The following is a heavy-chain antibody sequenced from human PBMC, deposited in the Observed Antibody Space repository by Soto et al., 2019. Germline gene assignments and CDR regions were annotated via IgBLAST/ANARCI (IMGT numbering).Heavy chain of an antibody. CDR1: NSSIYSRYY. Sequence: SETLSLTFTVTNSSIYSRYYWSWITRRPGKRLEGIASISHSMTTQHNPSVKSLAPISVDTSNTQFSLRLSSVTAADTAVYYCARNTSGRNFDDWGQGTQVT. V-gene: IGHV4-38-2*02. CDR3: ARNTSGRNFDD. D-gene: IGHD6-19*01. J-gene: IGHJ4*02. CDR2: ISHSMTT.